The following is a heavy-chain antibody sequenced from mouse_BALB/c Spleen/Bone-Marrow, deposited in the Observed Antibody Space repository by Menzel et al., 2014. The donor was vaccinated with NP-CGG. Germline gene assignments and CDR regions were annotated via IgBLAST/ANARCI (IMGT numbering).Heavy chain of an antibody. CDR2: ISNGGGST. CDR3: ARHFGLRWAMDY. Sequence: EVQGVESGGGLVQPGGSLKLSCAASGFTFSSYTMSWVRQTPEKRLEWVAYISNGGGSTYYPDTVKGRFTISRDNAKNILYLQMSSLKSEDTAMYYCARHFGLRWAMDYWGQGTSVTVSS. D-gene: IGHD3-1*01. CDR1: GFTFSSYT. J-gene: IGHJ4*01. V-gene: IGHV5-12-2*01.